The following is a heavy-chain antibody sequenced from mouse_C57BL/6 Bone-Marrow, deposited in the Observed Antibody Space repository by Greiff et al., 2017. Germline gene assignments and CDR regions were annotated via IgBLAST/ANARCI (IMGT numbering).Heavy chain of an antibody. V-gene: IGHV1-54*01. Sequence: QVQLKASGAELVRPGTSVKVSCKASGYAFTNYLIEWVKQRPGQGLEWIGVINPGSGGTNYNEKFKGKATLTADKSSSTAYMQLSSLTSEDSAVYFCARGGGITTVVAPFAYWGQGTLVTVSA. CDR3: ARGGGITTVVAPFAY. CDR2: INPGSGGT. CDR1: GYAFTNYL. D-gene: IGHD1-1*01. J-gene: IGHJ3*01.